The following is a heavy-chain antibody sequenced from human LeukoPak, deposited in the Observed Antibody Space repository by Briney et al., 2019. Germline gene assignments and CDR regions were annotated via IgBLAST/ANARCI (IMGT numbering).Heavy chain of an antibody. CDR2: LTERGRT. Sequence: SETLSLTCAVYGGSFSGYFWSWIRQPPGKGLEWIGELTERGRTSYNPSLKSRVTIAEDTSKNQFSLKLSSVTAADTAVYYCARWSLRGCSGSPCFDYWGQGTLVTVSS. J-gene: IGHJ4*02. V-gene: IGHV4-34*01. CDR1: GGSFSGYF. CDR3: ARWSLRGCSGSPCFDY. D-gene: IGHD2-15*01.